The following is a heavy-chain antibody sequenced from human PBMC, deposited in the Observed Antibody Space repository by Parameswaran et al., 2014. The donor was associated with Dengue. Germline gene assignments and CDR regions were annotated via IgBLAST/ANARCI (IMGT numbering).Heavy chain of an antibody. Sequence: GESLKISCAASGFTFSSYAMSWVRQAPGKGLEWVSAISGSGGSTYYADSVKGRFTISRDNSKNTLYLQMNSLRAEDTAVYYRAKDETMGAVFDYWGQGTLVTVSS. V-gene: IGHV3-23*01. CDR3: AKDETMGAVFDY. D-gene: IGHD1-26*01. CDR2: ISGSGGST. J-gene: IGHJ4*02. CDR1: GFTFSSYA.